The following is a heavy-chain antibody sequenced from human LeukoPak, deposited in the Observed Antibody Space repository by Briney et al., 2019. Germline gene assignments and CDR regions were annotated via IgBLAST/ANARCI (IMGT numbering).Heavy chain of an antibody. CDR1: GFTFSSYG. J-gene: IGHJ4*02. Sequence: GSLRLSCAASGFTFSSYGMHWVRQAPGKGLEWVAFIRYDGSNKYYADSVKGRFTISRDNSKNTLYLQMNSLRAEDTAVYYCAKDPGSSGFWGALDYWGQGTLVTVSS. V-gene: IGHV3-30*02. CDR2: IRYDGSNK. D-gene: IGHD3-22*01. CDR3: AKDPGSSGFWGALDY.